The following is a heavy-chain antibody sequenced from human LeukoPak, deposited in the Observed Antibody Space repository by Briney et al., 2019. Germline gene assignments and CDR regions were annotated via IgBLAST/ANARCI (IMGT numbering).Heavy chain of an antibody. CDR2: INPNSGGT. CDR3: AREHEDYGDYFALFDY. J-gene: IGHJ4*02. CDR1: GYTFTGYY. D-gene: IGHD4-17*01. V-gene: IGHV1-2*02. Sequence: GASVKVSCKASGYTFTGYYMHWVRQAPGQGLEWMGWINPNSGGTNYAQKFQGRVTMNRDTSISTAYMELSRLRSDDTAVYYCAREHEDYGDYFALFDYWGQGTLVTVSS.